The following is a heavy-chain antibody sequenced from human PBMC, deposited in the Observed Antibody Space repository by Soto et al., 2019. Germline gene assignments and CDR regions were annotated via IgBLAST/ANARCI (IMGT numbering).Heavy chain of an antibody. V-gene: IGHV3-7*03. CDR2: IKTDGSET. Sequence: PGGSLRHSCAASEFLVTPYWMSWVRQAPGKGLEWVANIKTDGSETHYVDSVKGRFTTARDNPKTSLYLQMNSLRVEDTAVYFCTSDRYPRFYHGSGSYPYYWGQGTPVTVSS. D-gene: IGHD3-10*01. CDR1: EFLVTPYW. J-gene: IGHJ4*02. CDR3: TSDRYPRFYHGSGSYPYY.